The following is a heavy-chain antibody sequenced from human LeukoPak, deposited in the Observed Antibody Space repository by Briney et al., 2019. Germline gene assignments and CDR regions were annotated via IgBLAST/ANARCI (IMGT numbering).Heavy chain of an antibody. Sequence: SVTVSCKASGGTFSSYAISWVRQAPGQGLEWMGGIIPIFGTANYAQKFQGRVTITADESTSTAYMELSSLRSEDTAVYYCARDQGYSYGPRKYYFDYWGQGTLVTVSS. D-gene: IGHD5-18*01. V-gene: IGHV1-69*13. CDR2: IIPIFGTA. CDR3: ARDQGYSYGPRKYYFDY. J-gene: IGHJ4*02. CDR1: GGTFSSYA.